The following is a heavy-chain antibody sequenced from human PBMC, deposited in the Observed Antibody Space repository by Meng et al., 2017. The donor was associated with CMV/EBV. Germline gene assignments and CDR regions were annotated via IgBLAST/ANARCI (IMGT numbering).Heavy chain of an antibody. CDR2: MNPNSGNT. J-gene: IGHJ4*02. Sequence: GYTFTGYDIDWVRQATGQGLEWMGWMNPNSGNTGYAQKFPGRVTMTRNTSISTAYMELSSLRSEDTAVYYCARGSTVFLEWHREFDYWGQGTLVTVSS. D-gene: IGHD3-3*01. CDR1: GYTFTGYD. CDR3: ARGSTVFLEWHREFDY. V-gene: IGHV1-8*01.